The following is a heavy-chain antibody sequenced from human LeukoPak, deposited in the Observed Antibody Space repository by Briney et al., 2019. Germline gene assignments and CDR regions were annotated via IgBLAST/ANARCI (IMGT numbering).Heavy chain of an antibody. D-gene: IGHD3-9*01. CDR3: AKDGGEYYDILTGYYPRLYYMDV. V-gene: IGHV3-23*01. Sequence: GGSLRLSCAASGFTFSSYAMSWVRQAPGKGLEWVSAISGSGGSTYYADSVKGRFTISRDNSKNTLYLQMNSLRAEDTAVYYCAKDGGEYYDILTGYYPRLYYMDVWAKGPRSPSP. CDR1: GFTFSSYA. CDR2: ISGSGGST. J-gene: IGHJ6*03.